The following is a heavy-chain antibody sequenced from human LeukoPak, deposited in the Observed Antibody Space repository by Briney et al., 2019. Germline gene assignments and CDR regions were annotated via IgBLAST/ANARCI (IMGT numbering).Heavy chain of an antibody. CDR3: ARVLYGSGSFSYYFDY. D-gene: IGHD3-10*01. CDR1: GGSISSGGYY. V-gene: IGHV4-31*03. Sequence: PSETLSLTCTVSGGSISSGGYYWSWIRQHPGKDLEWIGYIYYSGSTYYNPSLKSRVTISVDTSKNQFSLKLSSVTAADTAVYYCARVLYGSGSFSYYFDYWGQGTLVTVSS. CDR2: IYYSGST. J-gene: IGHJ4*02.